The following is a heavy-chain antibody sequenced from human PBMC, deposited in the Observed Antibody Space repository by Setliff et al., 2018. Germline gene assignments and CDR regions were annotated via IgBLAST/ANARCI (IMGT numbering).Heavy chain of an antibody. J-gene: IGHJ4*02. CDR3: ARGRNVAARLLDS. V-gene: IGHV4-34*01. D-gene: IGHD6-6*01. Sequence: SETLSLTCAIYGGSFSGYYWSWIRQSPEKGLEWIGEVNHSGSTNYNPSLKSRVTISVDTSKDQFSLKLISMTAADTAVYYCARGRNVAARLLDSWGQGTLVTVSS. CDR2: VNHSGST. CDR1: GGSFSGYY.